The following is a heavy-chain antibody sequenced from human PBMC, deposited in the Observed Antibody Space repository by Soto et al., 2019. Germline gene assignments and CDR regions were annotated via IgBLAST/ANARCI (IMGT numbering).Heavy chain of an antibody. CDR2: IYHSGST. Sequence: QLQLQESGSGLVKPSQTLSLTCAVSGGSISSGGYSWSWIRQPPGKGLEWIGYIYHSGSTYYNPSLTRRVTISVDRSKNQFSLKLSSVTAADTAVYYCARGFTVTTPGWFDPWGQGTLVTVSS. J-gene: IGHJ5*02. CDR3: ARGFTVTTPGWFDP. CDR1: GGSISSGGYS. V-gene: IGHV4-30-2*01. D-gene: IGHD4-17*01.